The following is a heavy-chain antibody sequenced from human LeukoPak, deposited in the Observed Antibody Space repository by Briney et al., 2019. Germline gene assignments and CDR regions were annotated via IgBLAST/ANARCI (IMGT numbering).Heavy chain of an antibody. CDR3: ARRRGYYGSGTKGAWFDP. V-gene: IGHV4-34*01. J-gene: IGHJ5*02. CDR2: INHSGST. Sequence: SETLSLTCAVYGGSFSGYYWSWIRQPPGKGLEWIGEINHSGSTYYNPSLKGRVTISVDTSKNQFSLKLSSVTAADTAVYYCARRRGYYGSGTKGAWFDPWGQGTLVTVSS. D-gene: IGHD3-10*01. CDR1: GGSFSGYY.